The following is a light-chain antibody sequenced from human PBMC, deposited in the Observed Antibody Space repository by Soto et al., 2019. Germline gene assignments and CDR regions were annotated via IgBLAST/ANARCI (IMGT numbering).Light chain of an antibody. CDR2: DAS. Sequence: EIVMTQSPATLSVSPGERATLSCRASQSVNSRLAWYQQKPGQTPRLLIYDASTRATGIPTRFSGSGSGTDFTLTISSLQSEDFAVYYCQQYGSSLWTFGQGTKVDIK. V-gene: IGKV3-15*01. CDR1: QSVNSR. CDR3: QQYGSSLWT. J-gene: IGKJ1*01.